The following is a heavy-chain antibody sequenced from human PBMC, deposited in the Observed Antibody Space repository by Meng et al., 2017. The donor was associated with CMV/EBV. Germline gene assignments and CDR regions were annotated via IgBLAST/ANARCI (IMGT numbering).Heavy chain of an antibody. J-gene: IGHJ4*02. CDR2: IKSKTDGGTT. CDR3: TTEWIAAAGTPDY. CDR1: GFTFSNAW. D-gene: IGHD6-13*01. Sequence: GESLKISCAASGFTFSNAWMSWVRQAPGKGLEWVGRIKSKTDGGTTDYAAPVKGRFTISRDDSKNTLYLQMNSLKTEDTAVYYRTTEWIAAAGTPDYWGQGTLVTVSS. V-gene: IGHV3-15*01.